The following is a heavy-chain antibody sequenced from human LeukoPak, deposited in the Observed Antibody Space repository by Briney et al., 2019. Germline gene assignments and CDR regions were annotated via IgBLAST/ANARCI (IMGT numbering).Heavy chain of an antibody. Sequence: EPLSLTCTVSGGSTSSDYWSWIRQSPGKGLEWVGYVYNSGDTGKNPSLKSRVTILLDTSKNQCSLKLTSVSAADTAVYYCARGIRAYCGGDCYPRYYYYYYGMDVWGQGTTVTVSS. J-gene: IGHJ6*02. D-gene: IGHD2-21*02. CDR1: GGSTSSDY. V-gene: IGHV4-59*12. CDR2: VYNSGDT. CDR3: ARGIRAYCGGDCYPRYYYYYYGMDV.